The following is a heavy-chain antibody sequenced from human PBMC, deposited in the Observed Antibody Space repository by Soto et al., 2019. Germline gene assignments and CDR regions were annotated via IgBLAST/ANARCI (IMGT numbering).Heavy chain of an antibody. Sequence: EVQLVEIGGGLIQPGGSLRLSCAASGFTVSSNYMSWVRQAPGKGLEWVSVIYSGGSTYYADSVKGRFTISRDNSKNTLYLQMNSLRAEDTAVYYCAGAYYDIYYYYGMDVWGQGTTVTVSS. CDR3: AGAYYDIYYYYGMDV. D-gene: IGHD3-22*01. CDR2: IYSGGST. CDR1: GFTVSSNY. J-gene: IGHJ6*02. V-gene: IGHV3-53*02.